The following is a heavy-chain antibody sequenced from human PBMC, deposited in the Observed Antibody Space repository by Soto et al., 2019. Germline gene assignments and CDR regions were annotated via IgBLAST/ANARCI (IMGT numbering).Heavy chain of an antibody. V-gene: IGHV1-18*04. Sequence: QVQLVQSGAEVKKPGASVKVSCKASGYTFTSYGISWVLQAPGQGLEWMGWISAYNGNTNYAQKLQGRVTMTTDPSTITAYMELRSLTSVDTSVYYCARERGVGATSPYFDYWGQGTLVTVSS. D-gene: IGHD1-26*01. CDR1: GYTFTSYG. CDR2: ISAYNGNT. J-gene: IGHJ4*02. CDR3: ARERGVGATSPYFDY.